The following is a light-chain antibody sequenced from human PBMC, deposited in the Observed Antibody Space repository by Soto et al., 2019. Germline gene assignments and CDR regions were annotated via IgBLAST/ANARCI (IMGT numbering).Light chain of an antibody. J-gene: IGKJ1*01. CDR2: GAS. V-gene: IGKV3-15*01. CDR1: QSISNN. Sequence: IVMTQSPATLSLSPGEKATLSCRASQSISNNFAWFQQKPGQVPRLLIYGASNRATGVSARFSGSGSGTEFTLTISSLQSEDFAVYYCPQYHYWWTLGQGTKVDIK. CDR3: PQYHYWWT.